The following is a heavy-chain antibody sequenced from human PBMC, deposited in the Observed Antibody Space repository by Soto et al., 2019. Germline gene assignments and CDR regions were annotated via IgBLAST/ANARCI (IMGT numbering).Heavy chain of an antibody. CDR1: GGTFSSYT. CDR3: ARRGRIAARPDYFDY. Sequence: SVKVSCKASGGTFSSYTISWVRQAPGQGLEWMGRIIPILGVANYAQKFQGRVTITADKSTSTAYMELSSLRSEDTAVYYCARRGRIAARPDYFDYWGQGTLVTVSS. CDR2: IIPILGVA. D-gene: IGHD6-6*01. V-gene: IGHV1-69*02. J-gene: IGHJ4*02.